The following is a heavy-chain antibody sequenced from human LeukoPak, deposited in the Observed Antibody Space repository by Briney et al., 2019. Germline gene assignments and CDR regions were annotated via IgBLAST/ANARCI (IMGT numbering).Heavy chain of an antibody. CDR2: INIDGSST. Sequence: GGSLRFSCAASGFTFSSYWMHWVRQAPGKGLVWVSRINIDGSSTSYADSVKGRFPILRDNAKNTVYLQMNSLRAEDTAVYYCAKLLYYYDSSQPYWGQGTLVTVSS. J-gene: IGHJ4*02. D-gene: IGHD3-22*01. CDR3: AKLLYYYDSSQPY. V-gene: IGHV3-74*01. CDR1: GFTFSSYW.